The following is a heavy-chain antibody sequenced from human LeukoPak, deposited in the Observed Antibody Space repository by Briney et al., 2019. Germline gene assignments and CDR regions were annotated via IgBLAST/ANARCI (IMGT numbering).Heavy chain of an antibody. J-gene: IGHJ3*02. CDR2: CDPEDGET. D-gene: IGHD3-22*01. CDR1: GYTLTELS. CDR3: ATILSDYDSSGYLGAFDI. V-gene: IGHV1-24*01. Sequence: ASGKLSCKVSGYTLTELSMHWVRQAPATGLEWMGCCDPEDGETIYAQKSHGRLTMTEDTSSDNPYIEPSSLMTAYPAGNYCATILSDYDSSGYLGAFDIWGEGTMVTVSS.